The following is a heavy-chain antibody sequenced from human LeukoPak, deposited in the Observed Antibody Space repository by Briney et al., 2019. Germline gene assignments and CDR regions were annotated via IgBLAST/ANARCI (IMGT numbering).Heavy chain of an antibody. CDR1: GFTFSSYA. D-gene: IGHD3-10*01. Sequence: GGSLRLSCAASGFTFSSYAMHWVRQAPGKGLEWVAVISYDGSNKYYADSVKGRFTISRDNSKNTLYLQMNSLRAEDTAVYYCAREGPRGYFDYWGQGTLVTVSS. CDR2: ISYDGSNK. CDR3: AREGPRGYFDY. J-gene: IGHJ4*02. V-gene: IGHV3-30*04.